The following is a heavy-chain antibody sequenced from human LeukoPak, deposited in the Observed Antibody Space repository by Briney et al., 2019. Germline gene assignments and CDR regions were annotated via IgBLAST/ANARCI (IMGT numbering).Heavy chain of an antibody. CDR2: ISGSGDST. J-gene: IGHJ4*02. CDR1: GFTFSSSG. D-gene: IGHD3-22*01. CDR3: AKYYYDSNGYRIDY. V-gene: IGHV3-23*01. Sequence: AGGSLRLSCAASGFTFSSSGMSWVRQAPGKGLEWVSGISGSGDSTYYADSVQGRFTISRDNSKNTLYLHMDSLRVEDTAVYHCAKYYYDSNGYRIDYWGQGTLVTVSS.